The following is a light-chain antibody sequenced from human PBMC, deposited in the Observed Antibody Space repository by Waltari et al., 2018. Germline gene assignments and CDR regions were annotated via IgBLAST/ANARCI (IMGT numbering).Light chain of an antibody. V-gene: IGKV3-11*01. CDR1: QSISDY. Sequence: EIALTQSPATLSLSPGESATLSCRASQSISDYLAWYQQKPGQAPRLLIHDASNRATGIPARFSGSGSGTDFTLTISSLEPEDFAVYYCQQRSNWPLTFGGGTKVEIK. CDR2: DAS. J-gene: IGKJ4*01. CDR3: QQRSNWPLT.